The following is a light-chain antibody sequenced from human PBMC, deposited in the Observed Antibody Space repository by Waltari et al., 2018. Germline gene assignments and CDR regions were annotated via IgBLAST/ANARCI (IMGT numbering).Light chain of an antibody. Sequence: EIVMTQSPATLSVFPGDRATLSCRASQSIRSNLAWYQHKPSQAPRVLIYGASTRATGIPARFSGSGSGTEFTLTISSLQSEDFAVYFCQQYDNWLGTFGQGTKVEIK. CDR2: GAS. J-gene: IGKJ1*01. V-gene: IGKV3-15*01. CDR1: QSIRSN. CDR3: QQYDNWLGT.